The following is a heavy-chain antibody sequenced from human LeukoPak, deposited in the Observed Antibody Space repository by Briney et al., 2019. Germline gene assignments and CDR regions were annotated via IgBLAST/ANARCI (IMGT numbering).Heavy chain of an antibody. CDR1: GFTFSTYW. J-gene: IGHJ5*02. V-gene: IGHV3-74*03. D-gene: IGHD6-13*01. CDR3: ARGIIAAPIGWFYP. Sequence: GGSLRLSCAASGFTFSTYWMHWVRQAPGKGLTWVSRINSDGSSTTYADSVKGRFTISRDNAKNTLYLQMNSLGAEDTAVYYCARGIIAAPIGWFYPWGQGTLVTVSS. CDR2: INSDGSST.